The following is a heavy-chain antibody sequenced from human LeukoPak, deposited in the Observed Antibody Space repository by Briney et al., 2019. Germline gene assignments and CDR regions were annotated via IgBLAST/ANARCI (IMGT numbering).Heavy chain of an antibody. Sequence: GGSLRLSCAASGFTFSSYAMSWVRQAPGKGLEWVSAISGSGGSTYYADSVKGRFTISRDNSKNTLYLQMNSLRAEDTAVYYCQGSSWNYYYYGMDVWGQGTTVTVYS. CDR1: GFTFSSYA. D-gene: IGHD6-13*01. V-gene: IGHV3-23*01. J-gene: IGHJ6*02. CDR2: ISGSGGST. CDR3: QGSSWNYYYYGMDV.